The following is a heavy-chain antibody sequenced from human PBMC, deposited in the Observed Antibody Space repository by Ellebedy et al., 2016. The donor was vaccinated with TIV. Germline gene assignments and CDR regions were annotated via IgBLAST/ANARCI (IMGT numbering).Heavy chain of an antibody. V-gene: IGHV3-7*01. CDR1: RFTFSTYW. CDR3: AREVGGGGAY. D-gene: IGHD2-21*01. J-gene: IGHJ4*02. CDR2: IKQDGSVK. Sequence: GGSLRLXXAASRFTFSTYWMHWVRQPPGKGLEWVANIKQDGSVKYYVDSVKGRFTISRDNAKNSLYLQMNTLRPEDTAVYYCAREVGGGGAYWGQGTLVTVSS.